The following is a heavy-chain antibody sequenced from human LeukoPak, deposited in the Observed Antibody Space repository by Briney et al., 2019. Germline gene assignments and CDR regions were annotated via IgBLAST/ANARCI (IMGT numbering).Heavy chain of an antibody. Sequence: GRSLRLSCAASGFTFSSYAMHWVRQAPGKGLEWVAVISYDGSNKYYADSVKGRFTISRDNSKNTLYLQMNSLRAEDTAVYYCARAAEWQWLVRGYYYYGMDVWGQGTTVTVSS. V-gene: IGHV3-30-3*01. CDR1: GFTFSSYA. CDR3: ARAAEWQWLVRGYYYYGMDV. J-gene: IGHJ6*02. CDR2: ISYDGSNK. D-gene: IGHD6-19*01.